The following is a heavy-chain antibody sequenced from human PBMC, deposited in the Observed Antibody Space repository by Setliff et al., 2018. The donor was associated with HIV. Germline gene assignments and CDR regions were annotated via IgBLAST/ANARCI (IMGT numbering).Heavy chain of an antibody. CDR2: IYSSGST. D-gene: IGHD2-2*01. Sequence: PSETLSLTCTVSGASISSYYWSWIRQPPGKGLEWIGYIYSSGSTSYNPSLNSRVTMSVDTSRDQFSLKLSSVTAADTAVYYCARTRGRAPVSYYFDNWGQGRLVTVSS. CDR1: GASISSYY. V-gene: IGHV4-59*01. CDR3: ARTRGRAPVSYYFDN. J-gene: IGHJ4*02.